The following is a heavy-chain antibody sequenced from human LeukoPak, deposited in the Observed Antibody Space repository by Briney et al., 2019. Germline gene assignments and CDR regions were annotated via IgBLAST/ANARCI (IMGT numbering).Heavy chain of an antibody. CDR1: GYSISSGYY. CDR2: IYHSGST. Sequence: SETLSLTCAVSGYSISSGYYWGWIRQPPGKGLEWIGSIYHSGSTYYNPSLKSRVTISVDTSKNQFSLKLSSVTAADTAVYYCVRHGVLRFLEWFHWFDPRGQGTLVTVSS. D-gene: IGHD3-3*01. J-gene: IGHJ5*02. V-gene: IGHV4-38-2*01. CDR3: VRHGVLRFLEWFHWFDP.